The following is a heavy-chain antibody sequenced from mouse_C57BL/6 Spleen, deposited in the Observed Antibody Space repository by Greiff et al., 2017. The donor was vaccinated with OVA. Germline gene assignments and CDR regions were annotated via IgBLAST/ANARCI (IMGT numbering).Heavy chain of an antibody. CDR1: GYAFSSYW. CDR3: ARGTPFAY. CDR2: IYPGDGGT. D-gene: IGHD3-3*01. J-gene: IGHJ3*01. V-gene: IGHV1-82*01. Sequence: VQRVESGPELVKPGASVKISCKASGYAFSSYWMNWVKQRPGKGLAWIGRIYPGDGGTNYNGKFKGQATLTADKSSSTAYMQLSSLTSEDSTVYFCARGTPFAYWGQGTLVTVSA.